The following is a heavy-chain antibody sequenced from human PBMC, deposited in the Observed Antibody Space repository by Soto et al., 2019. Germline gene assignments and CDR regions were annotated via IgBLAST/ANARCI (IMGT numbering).Heavy chain of an antibody. Sequence: GGSLRLSCAASGFIFSSYGMHWVRQAPGKGLEWVAVISYDGSNKYYADSVKGRFTIPRDNSKNTLYLQMNSLRAEDTAVYYCAKDRGYDSSGYYDYWGQGTLVTVSS. CDR3: AKDRGYDSSGYYDY. CDR2: ISYDGSNK. J-gene: IGHJ4*02. CDR1: GFIFSSYG. D-gene: IGHD3-22*01. V-gene: IGHV3-30*18.